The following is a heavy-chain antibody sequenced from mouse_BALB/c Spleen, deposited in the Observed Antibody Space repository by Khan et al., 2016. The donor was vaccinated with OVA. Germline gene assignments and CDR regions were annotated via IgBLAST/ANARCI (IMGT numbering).Heavy chain of an antibody. J-gene: IGHJ3*01. Sequence: EVELVESGGDLVKPGGSLKLSCAASGFTFSTYGMSWFRQPPNKRLGWVATISSGGSSTYYQTNVKGRFTISRDNAKNTLYLQMSSLKSEDTAMYYCARLAYYYDSEGFAYWGQGTLVTVSA. V-gene: IGHV5-6*01. CDR3: ARLAYYYDSEGFAY. CDR1: GFTFSTYG. CDR2: ISSGGSST. D-gene: IGHD1-1*01.